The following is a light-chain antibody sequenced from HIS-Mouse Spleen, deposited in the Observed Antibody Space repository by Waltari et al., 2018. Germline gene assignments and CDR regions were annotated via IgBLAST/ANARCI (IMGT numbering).Light chain of an antibody. Sequence: AIWMTQSPSLLSASTRGRVTTSSRMRQGISSYLACYQQKPGKAPQLLIYAASTLRSGVPSRCSGSGSGTDFTITISCLQSEDFATYYCQQYYSFPYTFGQGTKLEIK. CDR3: QQYYSFPYT. J-gene: IGKJ2*01. CDR2: AAS. CDR1: QGISSY. V-gene: IGKV1D-8*02.